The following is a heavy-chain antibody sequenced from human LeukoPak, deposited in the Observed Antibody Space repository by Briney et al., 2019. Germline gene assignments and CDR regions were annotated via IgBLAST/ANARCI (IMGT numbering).Heavy chain of an antibody. J-gene: IGHJ3*02. CDR3: ARVSYYGYCSSTSCYEAFDI. CDR1: GGSINSYY. Sequence: SETLSLTCTVSGGSINSYYWSWIRQPAGKGLEWIGRIYTSGSTNYNPSLKSRVTMSVDTSKNQFSLKLSSVTAADTAVYYCARVSYYGYCSSTSCYEAFDIWGQGTMVTVSS. V-gene: IGHV4-4*07. D-gene: IGHD2-2*03. CDR2: IYTSGST.